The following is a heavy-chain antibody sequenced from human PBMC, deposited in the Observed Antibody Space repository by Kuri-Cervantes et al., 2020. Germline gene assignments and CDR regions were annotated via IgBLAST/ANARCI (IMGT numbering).Heavy chain of an antibody. CDR3: ARGPYGSGSYYNFQH. CDR1: GGTFSSYA. J-gene: IGHJ1*01. D-gene: IGHD3-10*01. V-gene: IGHV1-69*06. CDR2: IIPIFGTA. Sequence: SVKVSCKASGGTFSSYAISWVRQAPGQGLEWMGGIIPIFGTADYAQKFQGRVTITADKSTSTAYMELSSLRSEDTAVYYCARGPYGSGSYYNFQHWGQGTLVTVSS.